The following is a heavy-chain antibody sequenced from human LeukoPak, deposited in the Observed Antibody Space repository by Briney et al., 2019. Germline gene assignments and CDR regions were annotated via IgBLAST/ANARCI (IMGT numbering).Heavy chain of an antibody. J-gene: IGHJ4*02. CDR2: IYPGDSDT. Sequence: GESLKISCKGSGYSFTSYWIGWVRQMPGKGLEWMGIIYPGDSDTRYSPSFQGQVTISADKSISTAYLQWSSLKASDTAMYYCARQRSKNFLYYDFWSGYYDYWGQGTLVTVSS. V-gene: IGHV5-51*01. D-gene: IGHD3-3*01. CDR1: GYSFTSYW. CDR3: ARQRSKNFLYYDFWSGYYDY.